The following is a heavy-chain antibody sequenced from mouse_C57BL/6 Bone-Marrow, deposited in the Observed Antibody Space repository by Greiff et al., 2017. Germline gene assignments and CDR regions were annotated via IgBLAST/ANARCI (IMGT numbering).Heavy chain of an antibody. CDR2: INPSSGYT. CDR1: GYTFTSYW. D-gene: IGHD1-1*01. Sequence: QVQLKESGAELAKPGASVKLSCKASGYTFTSYWMHWVKQRPGQGLEWIGYINPSSGYTKYNQKYKDKATLTADKSSSTAYMQLSSLTYEDSAVYYCASPDYYGSSYWYFDVWGTGTTVTVSS. CDR3: ASPDYYGSSYWYFDV. J-gene: IGHJ1*03. V-gene: IGHV1-7*01.